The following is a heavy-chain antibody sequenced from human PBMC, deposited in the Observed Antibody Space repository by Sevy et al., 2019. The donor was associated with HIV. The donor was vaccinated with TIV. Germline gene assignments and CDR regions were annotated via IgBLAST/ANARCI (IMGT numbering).Heavy chain of an antibody. D-gene: IGHD6-13*01. J-gene: IGHJ4*02. CDR3: AQDRYFNGGYTDH. Sequence: GGCLRLSCAGSGFRFSDYGMHWVRQAPGKGLEWMAFISDNGSKKYLADSMKGRSTISRDNSKDIVFLQVHSLRGEDTTTYYCAQDRYFNGGYTDHWGQGTLVTVSS. CDR2: ISDNGSKK. CDR1: GFRFSDYG. V-gene: IGHV3-30*18.